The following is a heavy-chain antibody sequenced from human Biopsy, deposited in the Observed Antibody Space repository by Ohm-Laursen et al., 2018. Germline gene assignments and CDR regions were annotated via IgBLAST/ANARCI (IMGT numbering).Heavy chain of an antibody. CDR3: ARLYRLDDYWNDDPPDAFDV. D-gene: IGHD3-3*01. J-gene: IGHJ3*01. V-gene: IGHV4-59*07. CDR1: GGSLTGDY. Sequence: SDTLSLTCTVSGGSLTGDYWSWIRQSPGKGLEWIGSISDTGSTNYSPSLRGRVTISVDTSKKQFSLKVSSVTPADTAVFFCARLYRLDDYWNDDPPDAFDVWGQGTMVTVSS. CDR2: ISDTGST.